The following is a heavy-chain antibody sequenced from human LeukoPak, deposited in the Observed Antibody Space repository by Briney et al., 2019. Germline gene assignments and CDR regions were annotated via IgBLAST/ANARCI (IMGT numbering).Heavy chain of an antibody. Sequence: GESLKTSCKGSGYSFTSYWSGWVRQMPGKGLEWMGIIYPGDSDTRYSPSFQGQATISADKSISTAYLQRSSLKASDTGMNYCARAYGDYEIDYWGQGTPVTVSS. CDR2: IYPGDSDT. CDR1: GYSFTSYW. V-gene: IGHV5-51*01. J-gene: IGHJ4*02. CDR3: ARAYGDYEIDY. D-gene: IGHD4-17*01.